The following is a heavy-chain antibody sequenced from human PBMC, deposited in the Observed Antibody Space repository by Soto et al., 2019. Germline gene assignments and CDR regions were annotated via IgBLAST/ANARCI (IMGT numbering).Heavy chain of an antibody. CDR3: ARLGTSGWFDP. J-gene: IGHJ5*02. Sequence: PGGSLRLSCAASGFTFSSYEMNWVRQAPGKGLEWVSYISSSGSTIYYADSVKGRFTISRDNAKNSLYLQMNSLRAEDTAVYYCARLGTSGWFDPWGQGTLVTVSS. D-gene: IGHD2-2*01. CDR1: GFTFSSYE. V-gene: IGHV3-48*03. CDR2: ISSSGSTI.